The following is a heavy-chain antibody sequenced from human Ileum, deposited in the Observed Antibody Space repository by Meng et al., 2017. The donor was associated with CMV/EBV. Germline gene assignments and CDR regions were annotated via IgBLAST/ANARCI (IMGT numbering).Heavy chain of an antibody. D-gene: IGHD1-1*01. Sequence: ASVKVSCKASGYPFTSHYMHWLRQAPGQGREGMGWSNPSSGATGYAQKFQGRVSMTRDTSISTAYMELRTLTSDDTDVYYCARPMDKSSWKEWFDPWGQGTQVTVSS. CDR1: GYPFTSHY. V-gene: IGHV1-2*02. J-gene: IGHJ5*02. CDR2: SNPSSGAT. CDR3: ARPMDKSSWKEWFDP.